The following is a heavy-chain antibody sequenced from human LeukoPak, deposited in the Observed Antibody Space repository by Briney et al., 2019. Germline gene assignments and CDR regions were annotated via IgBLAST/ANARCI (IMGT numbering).Heavy chain of an antibody. V-gene: IGHV4-59*01. CDR3: ARECSSTSCHSRFAFDI. D-gene: IGHD2-2*01. CDR2: IYYSGST. J-gene: IGHJ3*02. Sequence: SSETLSLTCTVSGGSISSYYWSWIRQPPGKGLEWIEYIYYSGSTNYNPSLKSRVTISVDTSKNQFSLKLSSVTAADTAVYYCARECSSTSCHSRFAFDIWGQGTMVTVSS. CDR1: GGSISSYY.